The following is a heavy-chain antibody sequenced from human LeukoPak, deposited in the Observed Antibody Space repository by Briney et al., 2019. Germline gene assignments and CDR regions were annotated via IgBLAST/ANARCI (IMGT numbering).Heavy chain of an antibody. CDR2: ISSSSSCI. J-gene: IGHJ6*03. D-gene: IGHD6-13*01. CDR3: ARVAAAGRGIFVNFYYSMDI. CDR1: GFTFSNYD. V-gene: IGHV3-21*01. Sequence: EAGGSLRLSCVASGFTFSNYDMNWVRQAPGKGREWVSFISSSSSCIYYADSVKGRFTISRDNAKKSLYLQMNSLRAEDTAVYYCARVAAAGRGIFVNFYYSMDIWGKGTTVTISS.